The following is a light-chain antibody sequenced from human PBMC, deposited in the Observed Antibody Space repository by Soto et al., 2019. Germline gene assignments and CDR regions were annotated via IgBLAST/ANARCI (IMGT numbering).Light chain of an antibody. CDR1: QTISSW. V-gene: IGKV1-5*03. Sequence: DIQMTQSPSTLSGSVGDRVTITCRASQTISSWLAWYQQKPGKAPKLLIYKASTLKSGVPSRFSGSGSGTEFTLTISNLQPEDFATYYCQQTYSLPRTFAQGTKVDIK. CDR2: KAS. CDR3: QQTYSLPRT. J-gene: IGKJ1*01.